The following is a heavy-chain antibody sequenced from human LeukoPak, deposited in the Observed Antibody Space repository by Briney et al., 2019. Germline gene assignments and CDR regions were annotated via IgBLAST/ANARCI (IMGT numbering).Heavy chain of an antibody. Sequence: GGSLRLSCAASGFTFSSYWMSWVRQAPGKGLEWVANIKQDGSEKYYVDSVKGRSTISRDNAKNSLYLQMDSLRAEDTAVYYCASEAFPRAGLPYYWGQGTLVTVSS. D-gene: IGHD5-18*01. J-gene: IGHJ4*02. CDR3: ASEAFPRAGLPYY. CDR2: IKQDGSEK. CDR1: GFTFSSYW. V-gene: IGHV3-7*01.